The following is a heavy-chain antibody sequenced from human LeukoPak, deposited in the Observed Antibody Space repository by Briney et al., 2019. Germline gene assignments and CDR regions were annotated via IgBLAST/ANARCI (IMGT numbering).Heavy chain of an antibody. J-gene: IGHJ4*02. Sequence: SQTLSLTCTVSGGSISSGSYYWSWVRQPAGKGVEWIGRIYTSGSTNYNPSLKSRVTISVDSSKNQFSLRLISVTAADTAVYYCASHSGGNSEAFDYWGQGTLVTVSS. V-gene: IGHV4-61*02. D-gene: IGHD4-23*01. CDR2: IYTSGST. CDR3: ASHSGGNSEAFDY. CDR1: GGSISSGSYY.